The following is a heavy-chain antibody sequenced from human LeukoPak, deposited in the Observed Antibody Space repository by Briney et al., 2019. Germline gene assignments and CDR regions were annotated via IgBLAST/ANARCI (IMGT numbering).Heavy chain of an antibody. J-gene: IGHJ4*02. Sequence: GGSLRLSCAASGFTFSSYAMSWVRQAPGKGLEWASAISGSGGSTYYADSVKGRFTISRDNSKNTLYLQMNSLRAEDTAVYYCAKNQLPVVVPAAMDYWGQGTLVTVSS. CDR3: AKNQLPVVVPAAMDY. CDR1: GFTFSSYA. CDR2: ISGSGGST. V-gene: IGHV3-23*01. D-gene: IGHD2-2*01.